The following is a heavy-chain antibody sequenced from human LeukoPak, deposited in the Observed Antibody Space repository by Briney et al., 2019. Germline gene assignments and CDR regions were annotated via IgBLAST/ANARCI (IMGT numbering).Heavy chain of an antibody. CDR2: IYYSGTT. CDR3: ARLQAIIYFDY. D-gene: IGHD3-9*01. J-gene: IGHJ4*02. CDR1: GGSISSSSYY. V-gene: IGHV4-39*01. Sequence: PSETLSLTCTVSGGSISSSSYYWGWIRQPPGKGLEWIGNIYYSGTTYYNPSLKSRVTISVDTYENQFSLKLSSVTAADTAVYYCARLQAIIYFDYWGQGTLVTVSS.